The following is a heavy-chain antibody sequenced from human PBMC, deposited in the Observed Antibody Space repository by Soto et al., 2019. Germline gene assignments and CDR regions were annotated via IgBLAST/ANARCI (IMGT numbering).Heavy chain of an antibody. CDR1: GFTFSSYA. J-gene: IGHJ4*02. D-gene: IGHD3-10*01. CDR3: AKAFPPYYGSGSSYYFTF. V-gene: IGHV3-23*01. Sequence: EVQLLESGGGLVQPGGSLTLSCAASGFTFSSYAMSWVRQAPGKGLEWVSAISGSGLNTYYAESVKGRFTISRDNSKNMLYLQLNSLRAEDTAIYYCAKAFPPYYGSGSSYYFTFWGQGTLVTVSS. CDR2: ISGSGLNT.